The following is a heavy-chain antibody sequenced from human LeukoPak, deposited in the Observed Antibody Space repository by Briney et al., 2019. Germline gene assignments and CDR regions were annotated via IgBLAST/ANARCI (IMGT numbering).Heavy chain of an antibody. V-gene: IGHV4-34*01. CDR1: GGSFSGYY. J-gene: IGHJ4*02. Sequence: SETLSLTCAVYGGSFSGYYWSWIRQPPGKGLEWIGEINHSGSTNYNPSLKSRVTISVDTSKSQFSLKLSSVTAADTAVYYCARGPSFWKDYWGQGTLVTVSS. CDR3: ARGPSFWKDY. D-gene: IGHD3-3*01. CDR2: INHSGST.